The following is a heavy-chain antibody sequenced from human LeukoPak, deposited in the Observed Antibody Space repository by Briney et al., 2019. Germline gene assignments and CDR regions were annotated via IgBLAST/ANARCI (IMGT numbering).Heavy chain of an antibody. D-gene: IGHD1-7*01. CDR3: ARHNWNYLRGYFDY. CDR1: GGSISSSSYY. V-gene: IGHV4-39*01. J-gene: IGHJ4*02. Sequence: SETLSLTCTVSGGSISSSSYYWGWIRQPPGKGLELIGSFYYSGSTYYNPSLKSRVTISVDTSKNQFSLKLSSVTAADTAVYYCARHNWNYLRGYFDYWGQGTLVTVSS. CDR2: FYYSGST.